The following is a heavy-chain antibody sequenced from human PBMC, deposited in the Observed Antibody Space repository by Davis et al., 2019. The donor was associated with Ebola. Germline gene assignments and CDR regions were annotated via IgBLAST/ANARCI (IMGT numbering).Heavy chain of an antibody. D-gene: IGHD3-16*01. CDR1: GDSVFGKNGA. CDR2: TYYASKWYI. CDR3: VRGWGRSGLDV. Sequence: HSQIPSLTRSISGDSVFGKNGAWNWIRQSPSRGLEWLGRTYYASKWYIAYGESVRSRITINPDTSTNQPSLQLNSVTPEDTAVYYCVRGWGRSGLDVWGQGTTVTVSS. J-gene: IGHJ6*02. V-gene: IGHV6-1*01.